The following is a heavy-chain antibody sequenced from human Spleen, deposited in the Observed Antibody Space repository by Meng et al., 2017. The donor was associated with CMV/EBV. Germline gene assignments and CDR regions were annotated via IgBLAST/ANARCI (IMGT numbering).Heavy chain of an antibody. Sequence: AASGFTFSNAWMSWVRQAPGKGLEWVGRIKSKTDGGTTDYAAPVKGRFTISRDDSKNTLYLQMNSLKTEDTAVYYCTTRIAVAGLDYWGQGTLVTVSS. J-gene: IGHJ4*02. D-gene: IGHD6-19*01. CDR2: IKSKTDGGTT. CDR1: GFTFSNAW. CDR3: TTRIAVAGLDY. V-gene: IGHV3-15*01.